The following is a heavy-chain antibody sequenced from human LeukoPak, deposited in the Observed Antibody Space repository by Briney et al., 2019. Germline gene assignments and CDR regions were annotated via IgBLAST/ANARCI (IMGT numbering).Heavy chain of an antibody. D-gene: IGHD6-13*01. CDR1: GGSFSGYY. Sequence: PSETLSLTCAVYGGSFSGYYWSWIRQPPGKGLEWIGEINHSGSTNYNPSLKSRVTISVDTSKNQFSLKLSSVTAADTAVYYCARGLPPGTPPAYYFDYWGQGTLVTVSS. CDR2: INHSGST. CDR3: ARGLPPGTPPAYYFDY. J-gene: IGHJ4*02. V-gene: IGHV4-34*01.